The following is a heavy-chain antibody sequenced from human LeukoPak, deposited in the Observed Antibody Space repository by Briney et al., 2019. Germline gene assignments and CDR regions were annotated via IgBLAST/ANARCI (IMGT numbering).Heavy chain of an antibody. V-gene: IGHV3-7*01. J-gene: IGHJ4*02. CDR1: GFTFSSYW. Sequence: GGSLRLSCAASGFTFSSYWVTWVRQAPGKGLEWVANIKEDGSEKYYVDSVKGRFTISRDNAKNSLYLQMNSLRVEDTAVYYCARDVFGSEYPFDFWGQGTLVTVSS. CDR2: IKEDGSEK. CDR3: ARDVFGSEYPFDF. D-gene: IGHD2-2*01.